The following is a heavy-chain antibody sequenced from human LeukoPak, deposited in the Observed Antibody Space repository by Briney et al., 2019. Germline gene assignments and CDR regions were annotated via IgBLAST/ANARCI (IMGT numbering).Heavy chain of an antibody. V-gene: IGHV3-66*01. CDR2: IYSGGRT. J-gene: IGHJ4*02. D-gene: IGHD3-22*01. CDR1: GFTVGSST. Sequence: AVSLRFSCAAYGFTVGSSTVSWVRQAPGKGLEWVSIIYSGGRTSAANSVRRRITISGDNSKNTLYLQMNSLRTEDTAVYYCARGGSYFDISGYYLYWGQGTLVTVSS. CDR3: ARGGSYFDISGYYLY.